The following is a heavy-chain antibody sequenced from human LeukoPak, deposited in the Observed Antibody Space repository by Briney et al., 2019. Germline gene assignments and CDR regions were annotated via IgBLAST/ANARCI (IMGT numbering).Heavy chain of an antibody. CDR2: ISSNGGST. Sequence: GGSLRLSCAAYGFTFSSYAMHWVRQAPGKGLEYVSAISSNGGSTYYANSVKGRFTISRDNSKNTLYLQMGSLRAEDMAVYYCARGYSSGWYFFDYWGQGTLVTVSS. D-gene: IGHD6-19*01. CDR3: ARGYSSGWYFFDY. J-gene: IGHJ4*02. CDR1: GFTFSSYA. V-gene: IGHV3-64*01.